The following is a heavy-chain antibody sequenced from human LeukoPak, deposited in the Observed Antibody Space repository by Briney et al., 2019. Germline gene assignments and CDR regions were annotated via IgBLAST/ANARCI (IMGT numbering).Heavy chain of an antibody. D-gene: IGHD5-12*01. CDR1: GYTFTSYY. J-gene: IGHJ4*02. CDR2: INPSGGST. V-gene: IGHV1-46*01. CDR3: ARAQSSYDYLCLN. Sequence: ASVKLSCKASGYTFTSYYIHWVRQAPGQGPEWMGIINPSGGSTNYAQKFQDRVAMTRDTSTSTVYMELSSLRSEDTAVYYCARAQSSYDYLCLNWGQGTLVTVSS.